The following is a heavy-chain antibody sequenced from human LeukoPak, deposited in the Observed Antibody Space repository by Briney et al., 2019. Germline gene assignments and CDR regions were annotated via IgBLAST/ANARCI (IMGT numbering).Heavy chain of an antibody. V-gene: IGHV3-9*01. Sequence: GGSPRLSCAASGFTFDDYAMHWVRQAPGKGLEWVSGISWNSGSIGYADSVKGRFTISRDNAKNSLYLQMNSLRAEDTALYYCAKDSSGWSAGWFDPWGQGTLVTVSS. D-gene: IGHD6-19*01. J-gene: IGHJ5*02. CDR2: ISWNSGSI. CDR3: AKDSSGWSAGWFDP. CDR1: GFTFDDYA.